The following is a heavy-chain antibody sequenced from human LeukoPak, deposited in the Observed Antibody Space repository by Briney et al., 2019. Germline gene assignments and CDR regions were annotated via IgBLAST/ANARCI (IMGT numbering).Heavy chain of an antibody. CDR3: ARVEPQWLVPDTEKNFGY. Sequence: ASVKASCKASGYTFTSYGISWVRQAPGQGLEWMGWISAYNGNTNYAQKLQGRVTMTTDTSTSTAYMELRSLRSDDTAVYYCARVEPQWLVPDTEKNFGYWGQGTLVTVSS. J-gene: IGHJ4*02. D-gene: IGHD6-19*01. V-gene: IGHV1-18*01. CDR1: GYTFTSYG. CDR2: ISAYNGNT.